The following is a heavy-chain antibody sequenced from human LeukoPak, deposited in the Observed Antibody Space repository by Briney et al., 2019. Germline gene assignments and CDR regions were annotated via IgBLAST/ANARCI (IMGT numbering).Heavy chain of an antibody. D-gene: IGHD1-20*01. J-gene: IGHJ4*02. Sequence: ASVKVSFKASGYTFTSYAMNWVRQAPGQGLEWMGWINTNTGNPTYAQGFTGRFIFSLDTSVSTAYLQISSLKAEDTAVYYCASTSNWNDVPFDYWGQGTLVTVSS. CDR3: ASTSNWNDVPFDY. CDR2: INTNTGNP. CDR1: GYTFTSYA. V-gene: IGHV7-4-1*02.